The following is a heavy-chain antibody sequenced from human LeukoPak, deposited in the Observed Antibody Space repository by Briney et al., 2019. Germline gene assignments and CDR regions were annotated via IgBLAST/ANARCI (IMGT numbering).Heavy chain of an antibody. J-gene: IGHJ4*02. V-gene: IGHV3-48*03. CDR2: ISSLGSTI. CDR1: GFTFSSYE. CDR3: ARLITTTDY. D-gene: IGHD4-17*01. Sequence: GGSLRLSCAASGFTFSSYEMNWVRQAPGRGLEWVSYISSLGSTIYYADSVKGRFTISRDNAKHSLYLQMNSLTAEDTAVYYCARLITTTDYWGQGTLLTVSS.